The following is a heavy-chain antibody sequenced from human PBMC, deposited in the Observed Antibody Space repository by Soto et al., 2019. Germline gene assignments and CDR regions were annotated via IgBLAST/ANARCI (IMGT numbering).Heavy chain of an antibody. D-gene: IGHD5-18*01. CDR3: ARGPDTAMVMGYYYYGMDL. Sequence: LSLTCTVSGGSISSYYWSWIRQPPGKGLEWIGYIYYSGSTNYNPSLKSRVTISVDTSKNQFSLNLSSVTAADTAVYYCARGPDTAMVMGYYYYGMDLWGQGTTVTAP. V-gene: IGHV4-59*01. J-gene: IGHJ6*02. CDR2: IYYSGST. CDR1: GGSISSYY.